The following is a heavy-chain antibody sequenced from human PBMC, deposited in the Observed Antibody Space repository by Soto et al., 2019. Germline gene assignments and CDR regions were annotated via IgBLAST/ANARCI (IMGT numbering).Heavy chain of an antibody. V-gene: IGHV3-23*01. D-gene: IGHD3-22*01. CDR2: SSRSGSVSA. Sequence: EVQLLESGGTLVQPGGSLRLPGADSGFTLNSYVRTWVCQAPGEGMEWVSSSSRSGSVSAYYADDVKGRFTISRDNSENTLFLQMTNLRDEVSALYYSASGRYLDSSETWVANLPFYHWGLGTLVTVSS. CDR3: ASGRYLDSSETWVANLPFYH. CDR1: GFTLNSYV. J-gene: IGHJ4*02.